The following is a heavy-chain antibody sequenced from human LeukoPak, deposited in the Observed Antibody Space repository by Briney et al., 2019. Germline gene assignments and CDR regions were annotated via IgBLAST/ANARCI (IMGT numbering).Heavy chain of an antibody. V-gene: IGHV3-23*01. CDR1: GFTVSSYA. CDR3: AKDPTYYDSIGY. D-gene: IGHD3-3*01. Sequence: PGGSLRLSCAASGFTVSSYAMSWVRQAPGKGLEWVSAISGSGGSTYYADSVKGRFTISRDNSKNTLYLQMNSLRAEDTAVYYCAKDPTYYDSIGYWGQGTLVTVYS. J-gene: IGHJ4*02. CDR2: ISGSGGST.